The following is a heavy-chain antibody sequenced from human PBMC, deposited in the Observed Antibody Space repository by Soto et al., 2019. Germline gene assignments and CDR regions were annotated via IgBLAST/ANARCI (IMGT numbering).Heavy chain of an antibody. CDR3: AKDSRWLSYYFDY. D-gene: IGHD3-22*01. CDR1: GFTFSSYG. Sequence: LSLTCAASGFTFSSYGMHWVRQAPGKGLEWVAVISYDGSNKYYADSVKGRFTISRDNSKNTLYLQMNSLRAEDTAVYYCAKDSRWLSYYFDYWGQGTLVTVSS. V-gene: IGHV3-30*18. J-gene: IGHJ4*02. CDR2: ISYDGSNK.